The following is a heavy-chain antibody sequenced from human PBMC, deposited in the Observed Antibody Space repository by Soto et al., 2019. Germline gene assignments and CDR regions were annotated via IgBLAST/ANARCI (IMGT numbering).Heavy chain of an antibody. J-gene: IGHJ5*02. D-gene: IGHD3-10*01. CDR1: GGSISSSSYY. Sequence: PSETLSLTCTVSGGSISSSSYYWGWIRQPPGKGLEWIGSIYYSGSTYYSPSLKSRATISVDTSKNQFSLKLSSVTAADTAVYYCARHEVDYYGSGTNWFDPWGQGTLVTVSS. CDR3: ARHEVDYYGSGTNWFDP. CDR2: IYYSGST. V-gene: IGHV4-39*01.